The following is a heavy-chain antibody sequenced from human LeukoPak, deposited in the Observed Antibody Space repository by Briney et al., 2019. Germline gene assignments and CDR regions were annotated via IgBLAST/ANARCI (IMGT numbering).Heavy chain of an antibody. V-gene: IGHV1-18*01. Sequence: ASVKVSCKASGYTFTSYGISWVRQAPGQGLEWMGWISAYNGNTNYAQKLQGRGTMTTDTSTSTAYMEMRSLRSDDTAVYYCARVASPQRYCSGGSCYSHYYYGMDVWGQGTTVTVSS. CDR1: GYTFTSYG. D-gene: IGHD2-15*01. CDR3: ARVASPQRYCSGGSCYSHYYYGMDV. CDR2: ISAYNGNT. J-gene: IGHJ6*02.